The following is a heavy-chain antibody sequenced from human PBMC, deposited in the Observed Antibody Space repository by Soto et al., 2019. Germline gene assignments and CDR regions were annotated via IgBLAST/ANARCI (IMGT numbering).Heavy chain of an antibody. Sequence: QVQLVQSGAEVKKPGASVKVSCKASGYTFTSYGIHWVRQAPGQRLEWVGWINAGNGNTKYSQKFQGRVTITRDTSATTAYMELSSLRSEDSAVYYCARGLDNWNRFDYWGQGTLVTVSS. J-gene: IGHJ4*02. CDR2: INAGNGNT. CDR1: GYTFTSYG. D-gene: IGHD1-1*01. CDR3: ARGLDNWNRFDY. V-gene: IGHV1-3*01.